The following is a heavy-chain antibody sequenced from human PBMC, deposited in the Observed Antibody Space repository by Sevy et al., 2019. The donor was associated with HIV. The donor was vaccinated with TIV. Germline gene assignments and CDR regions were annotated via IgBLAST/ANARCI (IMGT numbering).Heavy chain of an antibody. CDR1: GFTFSNKG. D-gene: IGHD2-21*02. CDR2: IWYDGSNK. V-gene: IGHV3-33*01. J-gene: IGHJ4*02. Sequence: GGSLRLSCAASGFTFSNKGMHWVRQAPGKGLEWVAVIWYDGSNKYYGDSVKGRFTNSRDNSKNTLYRQINSLRVEDTATYYCARESGSDWYLDSWGQGTLVTVSS. CDR3: ARESGSDWYLDS.